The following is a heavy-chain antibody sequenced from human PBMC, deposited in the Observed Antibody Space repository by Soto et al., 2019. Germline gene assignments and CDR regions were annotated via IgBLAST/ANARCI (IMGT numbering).Heavy chain of an antibody. D-gene: IGHD6-6*01. J-gene: IGHJ6*02. CDR1: GGSISSSSYY. CDR2: IYYSGST. V-gene: IGHV4-39*01. CDR3: AKISSSLYYYYGMDV. Sequence: SETLSLTCTFSGGSISSSSYYLGWIRQPPGKGLEWIGSIYYSGSTYYNPSLKSRVTISVDTSKNQFSLKLSSVTAADTAVYYCAKISSSLYYYYGMDVWGQGTTVTVSS.